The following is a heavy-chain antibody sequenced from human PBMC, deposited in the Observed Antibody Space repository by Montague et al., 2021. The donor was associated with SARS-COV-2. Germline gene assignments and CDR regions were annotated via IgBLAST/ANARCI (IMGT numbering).Heavy chain of an antibody. CDR1: GGSISSTSYY. Sequence: SETLSLTGTVSGGSISSTSYYWGWIRQPPGKGLEWIGSIYYSGSTYYNPSLKSRVTISVDTSKNQFSLKLSSVTAADTAVYYCVRQPGQWLPREWFWFDPWGQGTLVTVSS. J-gene: IGHJ5*02. CDR2: IYYSGST. V-gene: IGHV4-39*01. D-gene: IGHD6-19*01. CDR3: VRQPGQWLPREWFWFDP.